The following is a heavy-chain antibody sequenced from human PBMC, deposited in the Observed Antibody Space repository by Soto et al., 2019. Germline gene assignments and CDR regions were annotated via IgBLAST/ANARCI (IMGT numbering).Heavy chain of an antibody. CDR1: GYSFTSYW. D-gene: IGHD3-10*01. CDR3: ARGPYGTGGDYYYGMDV. J-gene: IGHJ6*02. CDR2: IYPGDSDT. Sequence: GASLKISCQGSGYSFTSYWIGWVRQMPGKGLEWMGIIYPGDSDTRYSPSFQGQVTISADKSISTAYLQWSSLKASDTAMYYCARGPYGTGGDYYYGMDVWGQGTTVTVSS. V-gene: IGHV5-51*01.